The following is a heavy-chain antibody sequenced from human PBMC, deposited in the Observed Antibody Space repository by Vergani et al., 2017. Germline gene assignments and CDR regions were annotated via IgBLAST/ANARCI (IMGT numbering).Heavy chain of an antibody. CDR3: ARARSMVYASARFDP. CDR2: ISSSSSYI. Sequence: EVQLVESGGGLVKPGGSLRLSCAASGFTFSSYSMNWVRQAPGKGLEWVSSISSSSSYIYYADSLKGRFTISRDNAKNSLYLQMNSRRAENTAVYYCARARSMVYASARFDPWGQGTLVTVSS. J-gene: IGHJ5*02. CDR1: GFTFSSYS. D-gene: IGHD2-8*01. V-gene: IGHV3-21*01.